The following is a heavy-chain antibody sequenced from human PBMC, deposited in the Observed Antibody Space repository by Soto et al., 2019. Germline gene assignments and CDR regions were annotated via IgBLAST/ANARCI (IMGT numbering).Heavy chain of an antibody. CDR1: GFVFNTFW. V-gene: IGHV3-7*01. D-gene: IGHD4-17*01. J-gene: IGHJ4*02. CDR2: IRQDGSEQ. CDR3: ARASFYGDYYFDH. Sequence: EVQLVESGGGLVQPGGSLRLSCAASGFVFNTFWMSWVRQAPGKGLEWVANIRQDGSEQFYVDSVKGRFTISRDNAKNPLYLQMNSLRAEDTAVYYCARASFYGDYYFDHWGQGTLVTVSS.